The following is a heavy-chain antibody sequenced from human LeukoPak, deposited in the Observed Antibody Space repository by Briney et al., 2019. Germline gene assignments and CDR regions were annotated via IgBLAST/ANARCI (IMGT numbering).Heavy chain of an antibody. CDR1: GFTFSSYA. CDR3: ARERLGLIRYFDWLLDV. D-gene: IGHD3-9*01. J-gene: IGHJ6*04. V-gene: IGHV3-30-3*01. CDR2: ISYDGSNK. Sequence: GGSLRLSCAASGFTFSSYAMHWVRQAPGKGLEWVAVISYDGSNKYYADSVKGRFTISWDNSKNTLYLQMNSLRAEDTAVYYCARERLGLIRYFDWLLDVWGKGTTVTVSS.